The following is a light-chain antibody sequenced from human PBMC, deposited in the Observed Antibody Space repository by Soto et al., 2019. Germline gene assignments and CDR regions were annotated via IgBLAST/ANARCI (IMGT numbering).Light chain of an antibody. V-gene: IGKV1-5*03. J-gene: IGKJ4*01. CDR3: QQYKDYPIT. CDR1: QRISIW. Sequence: DIQMTQSPSTLSASVGDRVTITCRASQRISIWLAWYQQKSGKAPKLLIYKASSLESAVPSRFSGSGSETEFTLTISSLQPDDSATYYCQQYKDYPITFGGGTKVDIK. CDR2: KAS.